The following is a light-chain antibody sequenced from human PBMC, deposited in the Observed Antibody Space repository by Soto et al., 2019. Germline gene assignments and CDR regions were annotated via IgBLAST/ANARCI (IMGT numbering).Light chain of an antibody. V-gene: IGKV3-15*01. J-gene: IGKJ2*01. CDR2: AAS. Sequence: ETVMTQSPATLSVSPGERATLSCRASQSISSNLAWYQQKPDRAPRLLIYAASTRATGIPARFSGSGSGTEFTLTISSLQSEDFAVYYCQHHNSWPYTFGQGTKVDI. CDR1: QSISSN. CDR3: QHHNSWPYT.